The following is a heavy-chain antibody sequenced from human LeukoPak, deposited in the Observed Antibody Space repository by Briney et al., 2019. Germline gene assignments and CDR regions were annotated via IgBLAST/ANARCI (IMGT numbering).Heavy chain of an antibody. CDR2: INPNSGGT. Sequence: GASVKVSCKASGYTFTGYYMHWVRQAPGQGLEWMGWINPNSGGTNYAQKFQGRVTMTRDTSISTAYMKLSRLRSDDTAVYYCARFAVHRRITVAGQFGLDYWGQGTLVSVSS. D-gene: IGHD6-19*01. V-gene: IGHV1-2*02. CDR1: GYTFTGYY. CDR3: ARFAVHRRITVAGQFGLDY. J-gene: IGHJ4*02.